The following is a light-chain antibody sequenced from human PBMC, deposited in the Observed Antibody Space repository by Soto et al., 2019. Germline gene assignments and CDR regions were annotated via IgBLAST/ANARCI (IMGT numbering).Light chain of an antibody. CDR2: EVS. J-gene: IGLJ1*01. Sequence: QSALTQPASVSGSPGQSITISCTGTSSDVGGYNYVSWYQQHPGEAPKLMIYEVSNRPSGVSNRFSGSKSGNTAYLTISGLQAEDEADYYCRSYTRSSTLVFGTGTKLTVL. V-gene: IGLV2-14*01. CDR3: RSYTRSSTLV. CDR1: SSDVGGYNY.